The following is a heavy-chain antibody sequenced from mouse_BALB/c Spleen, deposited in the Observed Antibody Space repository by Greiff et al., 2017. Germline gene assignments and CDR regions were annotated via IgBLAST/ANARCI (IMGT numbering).Heavy chain of an antibody. V-gene: IGHV5-6*01. Sequence: EVMLVESGGDLVKPGGSLKLSCAASGFTFSSYGMSWVRQTPDKRLEWVATISSGGSYTYYPDSVKGRFTISRDNAKNTLYLQMSSLKSEDTAMYYCASSNWDVFDYWGQGTTLTVSS. CDR2: ISSGGSYT. D-gene: IGHD4-1*01. J-gene: IGHJ2*01. CDR1: GFTFSSYG. CDR3: ASSNWDVFDY.